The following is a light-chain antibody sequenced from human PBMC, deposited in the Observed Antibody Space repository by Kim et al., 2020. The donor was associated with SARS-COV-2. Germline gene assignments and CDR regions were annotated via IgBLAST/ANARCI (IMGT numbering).Light chain of an antibody. V-gene: IGKV3-15*01. J-gene: IGKJ4*01. CDR3: QQYKNWPLLT. Sequence: EIVMTQSPATLSVSPGERATLSCRASQSVSSNLAWYQQKPGQAPRLLIYGASTRATGIPARFSGSGSGTEFTLTISSLQSEDFAVYYCQQYKNWPLLTFGGGTKVDIK. CDR1: QSVSSN. CDR2: GAS.